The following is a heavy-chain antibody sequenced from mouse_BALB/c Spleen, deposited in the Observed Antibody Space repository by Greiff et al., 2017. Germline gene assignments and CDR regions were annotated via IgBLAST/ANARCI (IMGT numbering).Heavy chain of an antibody. CDR3: ASLLDFYCGNDDYAMDY. CDR2: ISYSGST. CDR1: GDSITSGY. V-gene: IGHV3-8*02. Sequence: VQLKESGPSLVKPSQTLSLTCSVTGDSITSGYWNWFRKFPGNKLQYMGYISYSGSTYYNPSLKSRFSITRDTSMNQYYLQFNSVITEDSATSYCASLLDFYCGNDDYAMDYWGQGTSVTVSS. D-gene: IGHD2-1*01. J-gene: IGHJ4*01.